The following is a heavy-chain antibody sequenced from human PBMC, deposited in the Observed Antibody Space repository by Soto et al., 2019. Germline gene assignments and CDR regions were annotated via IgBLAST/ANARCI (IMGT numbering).Heavy chain of an antibody. J-gene: IGHJ4*02. CDR3: TREGKLEPIPFDF. V-gene: IGHV3-30-3*01. Sequence: VGSLRLSCAASGFAFNSYAMSWVRQAPGKGLEWVAHISYIETNKYYADAVKGRFTISRDNSKNTLYLQMNTLRADDTALYYCTREGKLEPIPFDFWGQGTLVTVSS. CDR2: ISYIETNK. CDR1: GFAFNSYA. D-gene: IGHD1-1*01.